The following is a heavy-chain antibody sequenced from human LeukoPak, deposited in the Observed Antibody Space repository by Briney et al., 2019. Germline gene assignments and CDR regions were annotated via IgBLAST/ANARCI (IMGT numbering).Heavy chain of an antibody. Sequence: SETLSLTCTVSGGSISSSSYYWGWIRQPPGKGLEWIGSIYYSGGTNYNPPLKSRVTISVDTSKNQFSLKLSSVTAADTAVYYCARVWPNWGYPQPCYYYGMDVWGQGTTVTVSS. CDR2: IYYSGGT. CDR1: GGSISSSSYY. V-gene: IGHV4-39*07. D-gene: IGHD7-27*01. CDR3: ARVWPNWGYPQPCYYYGMDV. J-gene: IGHJ6*02.